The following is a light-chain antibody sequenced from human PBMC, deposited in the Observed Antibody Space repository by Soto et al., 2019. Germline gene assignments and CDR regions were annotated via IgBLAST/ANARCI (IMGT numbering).Light chain of an antibody. V-gene: IGKV3-20*01. J-gene: IGKJ4*01. CDR2: GAS. CDR1: QSIGSSY. Sequence: MALTQSPGTLSLSLGERATLSCRASQSIGSSYLAWYQQKPGQAPRLLIYGASTRATGIPDRFSGGGSGTDFTLTINRVEPEDFAVYYCQQYHISPLTFGGGTKVEI. CDR3: QQYHISPLT.